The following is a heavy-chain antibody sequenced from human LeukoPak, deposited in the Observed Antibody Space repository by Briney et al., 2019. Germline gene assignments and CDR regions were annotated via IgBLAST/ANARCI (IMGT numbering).Heavy chain of an antibody. J-gene: IGHJ4*02. V-gene: IGHV3-11*06. Sequence: GGSLRLSCAASGFAFSDYYMSWIRQAPGKGLEWVSYISSSSSYTNYADSVKGRFTISRDNAKNSLYLQMNSLRAEDTAVYYCARHPMVRGVFSFWGQGTLVTVSS. CDR1: GFAFSDYY. CDR2: ISSSSSYT. CDR3: ARHPMVRGVFSF. D-gene: IGHD3-10*01.